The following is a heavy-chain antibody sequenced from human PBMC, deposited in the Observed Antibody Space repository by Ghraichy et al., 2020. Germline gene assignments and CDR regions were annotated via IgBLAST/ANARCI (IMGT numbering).Heavy chain of an antibody. CDR1: RSHVSTPV. D-gene: IGHD4/OR15-4a*01. V-gene: IGHV1-46*01. Sequence: ASVKVSCKIGRSHVSTPVTHSDRVCRLLVVKWMGIINPSGGSTSYAQKFQGRVTMTRDTSTSTVYMELSSLRSEDTAVYYCARKVLGLGTFDYWGQVILV. J-gene: IGHJ4*02. CDR2: INPSGGST. CDR3: ARKVLGLGTFDY.